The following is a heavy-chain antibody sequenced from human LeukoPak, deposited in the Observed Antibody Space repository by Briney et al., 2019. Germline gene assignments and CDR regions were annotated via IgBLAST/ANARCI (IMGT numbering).Heavy chain of an antibody. CDR3: ARLSYYYYMDV. CDR1: RFTFSDYY. Sequence: GGSLRLSCAASRFTFSDYYTTWLRQAPGKGLEWVSYISSSGTTIYYADSVKGRFTISRDNAKNSLYLQMNSLRAEDTAVYYCARLSYYYYMDVWGKGTTVTVSS. CDR2: ISSSGTTI. V-gene: IGHV3-11*04. J-gene: IGHJ6*03.